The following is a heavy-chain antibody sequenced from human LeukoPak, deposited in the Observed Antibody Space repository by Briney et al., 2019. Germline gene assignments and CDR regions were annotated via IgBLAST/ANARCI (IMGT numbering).Heavy chain of an antibody. D-gene: IGHD2-15*01. CDR2: ISNNGAGT. CDR1: GFTFGSYA. CDR3: ASRDPCSGGTCYGLGY. Sequence: PGGSLRLSCAGSGFTFGSYAMSWVRQAPGKGLEWVSAISNNGAGTYYTDSVKGRFTISRDNSKNTLYLQMNSLRAEDTAIYYCASRDPCSGGTCYGLGYWGQGTLVTVSS. J-gene: IGHJ4*02. V-gene: IGHV3-23*01.